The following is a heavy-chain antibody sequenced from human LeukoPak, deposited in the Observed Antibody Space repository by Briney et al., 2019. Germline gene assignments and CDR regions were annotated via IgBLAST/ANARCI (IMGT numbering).Heavy chain of an antibody. D-gene: IGHD3-3*01. V-gene: IGHV3-23*01. J-gene: IGHJ3*02. CDR2: ISASGDAT. CDR3: AKGLRFLEWLSNDAFDI. Sequence: GGSLRLPCAGSGFTFSNTAMSWVRQAPGKGLEWVSAISASGDATYYTDSVKGRFTVSRDNSRNILYLQMNSLRVEDTAAYYCAKGLRFLEWLSNDAFDIWGQGTMVTVSS. CDR1: GFTFSNTA.